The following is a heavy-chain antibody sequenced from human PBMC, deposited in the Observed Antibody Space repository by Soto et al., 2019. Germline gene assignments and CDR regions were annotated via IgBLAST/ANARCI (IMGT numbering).Heavy chain of an antibody. D-gene: IGHD2-15*01. Sequence: GGSLRLSCAASGFTFSSYAMSWVRQAPGKGLEWVSDISGSGGSKYYADSVKGRFTISRDNSKDTLYLQMNSLRDEDTAVYYCAKGRYCIGGSCYYYGMDVWGQGTTVTVSS. V-gene: IGHV3-23*01. CDR2: ISGSGGSK. CDR1: GFTFSSYA. J-gene: IGHJ6*02. CDR3: AKGRYCIGGSCYYYGMDV.